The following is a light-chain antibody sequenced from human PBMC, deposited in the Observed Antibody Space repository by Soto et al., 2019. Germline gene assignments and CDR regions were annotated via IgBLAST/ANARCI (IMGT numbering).Light chain of an antibody. CDR1: RAAYD. V-gene: IGLV1-40*01. J-gene: IGLJ1*01. CDR2: GNN. CDR3: QSYDSSVMGSKV. Sequence: QSALTQPPSVSGAPGQRVTISCTGSRAAYDVHWYQQVPGTAPKLLIYGNNNRPSGVPERFSGSKSGTSASLAITGLQAEDEADYYCQSYDSSVMGSKVFGTGTKVTVL.